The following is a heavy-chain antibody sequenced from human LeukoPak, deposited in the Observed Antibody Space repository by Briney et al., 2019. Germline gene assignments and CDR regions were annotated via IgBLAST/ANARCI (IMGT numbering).Heavy chain of an antibody. CDR2: MDPNSGGT. Sequence: ASVKVSCKASGYIFTAYHMHWVRQAPGQGLEWMGWMDPNSGGTNFAQKFQGRVTMTRDTSISTAYMELSRLSSDDTAVYFCARGAGPFFGVMGYYFDYWGQGTLVTVSP. J-gene: IGHJ4*02. D-gene: IGHD3-3*01. CDR3: ARGAGPFFGVMGYYFDY. V-gene: IGHV1-2*02. CDR1: GYIFTAYH.